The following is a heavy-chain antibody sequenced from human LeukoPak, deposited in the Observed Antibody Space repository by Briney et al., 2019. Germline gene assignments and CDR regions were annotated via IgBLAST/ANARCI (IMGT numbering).Heavy chain of an antibody. CDR1: GGSISSGGYY. Sequence: SETLSLTCTVSGGSISSGGYYWSWIRQHPGKGLEWIGYIYCSGSTYYNPSRKSRVTISVDTSKNQFSLKLRSVPAADTAVYYCGRYMVRDRMDVWGQGTTVTVSS. J-gene: IGHJ6*02. CDR3: GRYMVRDRMDV. D-gene: IGHD3-10*01. V-gene: IGHV4-31*03. CDR2: IYCSGST.